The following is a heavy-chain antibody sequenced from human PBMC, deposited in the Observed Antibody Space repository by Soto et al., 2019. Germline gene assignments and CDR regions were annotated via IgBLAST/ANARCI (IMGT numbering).Heavy chain of an antibody. CDR1: GGTFSSYA. D-gene: IGHD3-22*01. CDR2: IIPIFGTA. J-gene: IGHJ4*02. CDR3: ARTNTYYYDSSGYYDY. Sequence: QVQLVQSGAEVKKPGSSVKVSCKASGGTFSSYAISWVRQAPGQGLEWMGGIIPIFGTANYAQKFQGRVTITADESTSTAYMELSSLRSEDTSVYYCARTNTYYYDSSGYYDYWGQGTLVTVSS. V-gene: IGHV1-69*01.